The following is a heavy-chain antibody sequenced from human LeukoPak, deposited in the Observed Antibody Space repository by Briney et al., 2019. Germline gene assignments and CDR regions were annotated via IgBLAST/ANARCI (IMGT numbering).Heavy chain of an antibody. Sequence: GGSLRLSCAASGFTFSSFWMSWVRQAPGKGLEWLAHIKQDGTEKYYVDSVKGRFTISRDNAKNSLYLQMNSLRGEDTAVYYCASLSATAYSGAWRGNYWGQGTLVTVSS. D-gene: IGHD6-19*01. CDR3: ASLSATAYSGAWRGNY. J-gene: IGHJ4*02. CDR2: IKQDGTEK. CDR1: GFTFSSFW. V-gene: IGHV3-7*01.